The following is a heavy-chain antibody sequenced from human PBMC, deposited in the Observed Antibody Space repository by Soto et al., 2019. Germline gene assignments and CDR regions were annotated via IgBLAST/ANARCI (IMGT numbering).Heavy chain of an antibody. D-gene: IGHD6-19*01. CDR1: GYSFAGYW. V-gene: IGHV5-10-1*01. Sequence: VESLKISCKGSGYSFAGYWMTLVRQMPGKGLEWMGRIDPSDSQTYYSPSFRGHVTTSAAKSITTVFLQWKSLTASDTAMDYSATTTGWYYFDSWGQGTQVTVSS. J-gene: IGHJ4*02. CDR2: IDPSDSQT. CDR3: ATTTGWYYFDS.